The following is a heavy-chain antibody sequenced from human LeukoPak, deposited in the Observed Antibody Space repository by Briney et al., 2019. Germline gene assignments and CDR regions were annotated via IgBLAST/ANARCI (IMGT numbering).Heavy chain of an antibody. CDR2: ISYDGSNK. Sequence: GGSLRLSCAASGFTFSSYAMHWVRQGPGKGLEWVAVISYDGSNKYYADSVKGRFTISRDNSKNTLYLQMNSLRAEDTAVYYCARGNQLVNGMDVWGQGTTVTVSS. J-gene: IGHJ6*02. CDR1: GFTFSSYA. CDR3: ARGNQLVNGMDV. V-gene: IGHV3-30-3*01. D-gene: IGHD6-6*01.